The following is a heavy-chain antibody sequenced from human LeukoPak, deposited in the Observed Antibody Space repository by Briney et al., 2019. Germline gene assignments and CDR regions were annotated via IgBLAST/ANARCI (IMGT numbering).Heavy chain of an antibody. V-gene: IGHV4-34*01. CDR1: GGSFSDCF. Sequence: SETLSLTCAVYGGSFSDCFWSWIRQPPGEGLEWIGEISHSGSTTYNPSLRSRVTISGDTSKKQFSLKLSSVTAADTAVYYCVTYYYGSSAPKRNYWGQGILVTVSS. CDR3: VTYYYGSSAPKRNY. J-gene: IGHJ4*02. D-gene: IGHD3-22*01. CDR2: ISHSGST.